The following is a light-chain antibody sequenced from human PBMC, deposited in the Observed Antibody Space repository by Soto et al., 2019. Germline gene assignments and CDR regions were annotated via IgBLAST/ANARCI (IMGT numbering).Light chain of an antibody. V-gene: IGLV2-14*01. Sequence: QSVLTQPASVSGSPGQSITMSCTGTSSDVGGYNSVSWFQQHPGKAPQLIIYEVINRPSGVSNRFSGSKSGNTASLTISGLQAEDETDYYCSSYTSTSAWVFGGGTKVTVL. CDR2: EVI. J-gene: IGLJ3*02. CDR3: SSYTSTSAWV. CDR1: SSDVGGYNS.